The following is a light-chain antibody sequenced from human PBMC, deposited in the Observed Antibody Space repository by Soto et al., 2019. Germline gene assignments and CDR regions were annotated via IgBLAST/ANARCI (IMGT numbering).Light chain of an antibody. CDR3: QYYNNWLAT. CDR2: AAS. V-gene: IGKV3-15*01. Sequence: EVVMTQSPATLSVSPGDXVSLSCRANQTISNTLAWYQQKPGQAPRLLIYAASTRATGVSARFSGSGSGTEFTLTISSLQSEDFTIYYCQYYNNWLATFGGGTKVDIK. CDR1: QTISNT. J-gene: IGKJ4*01.